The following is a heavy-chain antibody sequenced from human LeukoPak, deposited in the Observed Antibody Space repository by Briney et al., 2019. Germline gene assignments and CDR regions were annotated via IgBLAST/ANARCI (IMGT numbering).Heavy chain of an antibody. J-gene: IGHJ4*02. Sequence: ASVKVSCKASGYTFTGYYMHWVRQAPGQGLEWMGWINPNSGGTNYAQKLQGRVTMTTDTSTSTAYMELRSLRSDDTAVYYCARDLSYYYDSSGYSPVDYWGQGTLVTVSS. CDR2: INPNSGGT. CDR3: ARDLSYYYDSSGYSPVDY. CDR1: GYTFTGYY. D-gene: IGHD3-22*01. V-gene: IGHV1-2*02.